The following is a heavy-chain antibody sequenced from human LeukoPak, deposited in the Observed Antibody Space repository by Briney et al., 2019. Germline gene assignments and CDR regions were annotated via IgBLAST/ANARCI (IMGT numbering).Heavy chain of an antibody. CDR2: ISSNRDTI. J-gene: IGHJ4*02. Sequence: GGSLRLSCAASGFTFSTYPMNWVRQAPGRGLEWISYISSNRDTIYYAASVKGRFTISRDNSKNTLYLQMNSLRAEDTAVYYCAKDRITGTSDYFDYWGQGTLVTVSS. CDR1: GFTFSTYP. V-gene: IGHV3-48*01. D-gene: IGHD1-20*01. CDR3: AKDRITGTSDYFDY.